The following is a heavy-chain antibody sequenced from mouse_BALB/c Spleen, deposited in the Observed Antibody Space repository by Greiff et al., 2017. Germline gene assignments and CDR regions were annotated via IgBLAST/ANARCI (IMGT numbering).Heavy chain of an antibody. CDR1: GFTFSSYA. Sequence: EVKLVESGGGLVKPGGSLKLSCAASGFTFSSYAMSWVRQTPEKRLEWVASISSGGSTYYPDSVKGRFTISRDNARNILYLQMSSLRSEDTAMYYCARERNGPYAMDYWGQGTSVTVSS. CDR2: ISSGGST. D-gene: IGHD1-2*01. V-gene: IGHV5-6-5*01. J-gene: IGHJ4*01. CDR3: ARERNGPYAMDY.